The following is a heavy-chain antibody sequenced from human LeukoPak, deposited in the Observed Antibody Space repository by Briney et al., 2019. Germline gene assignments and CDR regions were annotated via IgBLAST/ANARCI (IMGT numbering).Heavy chain of an antibody. CDR2: ISGSGGST. CDR1: GFTFRNAW. Sequence: PGGSLRLSCVGSGFTFRNAWMSWVRQAPGKGLEWVSAISGSGGSTYYADSVKGRFTISRDNSKNTLYLQMNSLRAEDTAVYYCAKMIRSGSPDAFDIWGQGTMVTVSS. D-gene: IGHD1-26*01. J-gene: IGHJ3*02. V-gene: IGHV3-23*01. CDR3: AKMIRSGSPDAFDI.